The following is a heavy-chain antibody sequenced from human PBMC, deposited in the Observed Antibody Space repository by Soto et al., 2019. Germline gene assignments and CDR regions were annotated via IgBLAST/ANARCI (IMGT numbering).Heavy chain of an antibody. V-gene: IGHV1-3*01. CDR2: INAANGNT. CDR3: AREGMGADYYFYAMDV. J-gene: IGHJ6*02. CDR1: GYTFTSYT. Sequence: ASVKVSCKASGYTFTSYTMHWVRQAPGQRLEWMGWINAANGNTKYSQKFQGRVTITRDTSASTAYMGLSSLRSEDTAVYYCAREGMGADYYFYAMDVWGQGTTVTVSS. D-gene: IGHD1-26*01.